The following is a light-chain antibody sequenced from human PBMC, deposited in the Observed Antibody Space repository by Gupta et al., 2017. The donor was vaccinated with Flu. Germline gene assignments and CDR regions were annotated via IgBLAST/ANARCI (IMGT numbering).Light chain of an antibody. CDR2: GAS. V-gene: IGKV3-20*01. Sequence: LSLSPGERATLSCRASQSVSSSYLAWYQQKPGQAPRLLIYGASSRATGIPDRFSGSGSGTDFTLTISRLEPEDFAVYYCQQYGSSPPWWTFGQGTKVEIK. CDR3: QQYGSSPPWWT. CDR1: QSVSSSY. J-gene: IGKJ1*01.